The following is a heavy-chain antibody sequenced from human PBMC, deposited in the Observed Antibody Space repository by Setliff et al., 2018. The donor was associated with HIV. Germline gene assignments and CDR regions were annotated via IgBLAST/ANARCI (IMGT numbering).Heavy chain of an antibody. Sequence: ASVKVSCKVSGYTLTEVSMHWVRQAPGKGLEWMGIVIPSTGDTNYAQNFQGRVTMTRDTSTNTVYMDLSSLKSEDTAVYYCVREARGGYFDYWGQGTLVTVSS. D-gene: IGHD2-15*01. V-gene: IGHV1-46*01. CDR2: VIPSTGDT. J-gene: IGHJ4*02. CDR3: VREARGGYFDY. CDR1: GYTLTEVS.